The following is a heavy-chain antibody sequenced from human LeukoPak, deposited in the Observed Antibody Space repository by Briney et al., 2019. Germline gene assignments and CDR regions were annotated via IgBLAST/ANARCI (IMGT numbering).Heavy chain of an antibody. J-gene: IGHJ5*02. Sequence: GGSLRLSCAASGFTFSSYSMNWVRQAPGKGLEWVSSISSSSSYIYYADSVKGRFTISRDNAKNSLYLQMNSLRAEDTAVYYCARDRWDCSSTSCPENWFDPWGQGTLVTVSS. CDR1: GFTFSSYS. CDR3: ARDRWDCSSTSCPENWFDP. D-gene: IGHD2-2*01. CDR2: ISSSSSYI. V-gene: IGHV3-21*01.